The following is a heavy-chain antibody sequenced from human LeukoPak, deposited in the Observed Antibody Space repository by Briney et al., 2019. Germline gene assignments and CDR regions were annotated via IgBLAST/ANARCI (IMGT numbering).Heavy chain of an antibody. CDR2: INHSGST. D-gene: IGHD3-10*01. V-gene: IGHV4-34*01. CDR3: ARRGYYYYGMDV. CDR1: GGSFSGYY. J-gene: IGHJ6*04. Sequence: SETLALTWAVYGGSFSGYYWSWIRQPPGKRLEWIGEINHSGSTNYNPSLKSRVTISVDTSKNQFSLKLSSVTAADTAVYYCARRGYYYYGMDVWGKGTTVTVSS.